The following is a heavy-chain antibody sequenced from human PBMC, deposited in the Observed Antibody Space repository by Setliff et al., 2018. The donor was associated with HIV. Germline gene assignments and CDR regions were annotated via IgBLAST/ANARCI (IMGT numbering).Heavy chain of an antibody. D-gene: IGHD3-9*01. J-gene: IGHJ4*02. V-gene: IGHV4-61*02. Sequence: SETLSLTCTVSGDSINSGNYYWSWIRQPAGKGLEWIGRIYSSGSTNYNPSLKSRVTMSVDTSKNQFSLNLKSVTAADTALYFCARATESSYDLLTAFWFFDSWGQGTPVTVSS. CDR3: ARATESSYDLLTAFWFFDS. CDR1: GDSINSGNYY. CDR2: IYSSGST.